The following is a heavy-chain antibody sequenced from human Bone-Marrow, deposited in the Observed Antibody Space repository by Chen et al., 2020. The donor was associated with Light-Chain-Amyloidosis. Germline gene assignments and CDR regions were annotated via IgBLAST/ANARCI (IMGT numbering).Heavy chain of an antibody. D-gene: IGHD5-12*01. J-gene: IGHJ4*02. CDR1: GYTFPNYW. CDR2: IYPDYSDA. V-gene: IGHV5-51*01. Sequence: EVQLEQSGPEVKKPGESLKISCKGSGYTFPNYWIGWVRQMPGKGLEWMGVIYPDYSDARYSPSFDGQVTISADKSITTDYLQWRSLKASDTAMYYCARRRDGYNFDYWGQGTLVTISS. CDR3: ARRRDGYNFDY.